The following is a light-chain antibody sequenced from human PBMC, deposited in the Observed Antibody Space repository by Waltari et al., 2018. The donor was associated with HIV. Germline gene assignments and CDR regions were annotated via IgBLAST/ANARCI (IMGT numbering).Light chain of an antibody. CDR3: SSYTTRSTVI. CDR1: STDVGHSDY. Sequence: QSALTQPASVSGSPGQSITISCTGTSTDVGHSDYVSWYRQHPGKAPKLIIYEVSNRPSGVSNRFSGSKSVNTASLTISGLQAEDEADYYCSSYTTRSTVIFGGGTKLTVL. J-gene: IGLJ2*01. V-gene: IGLV2-14*01. CDR2: EVS.